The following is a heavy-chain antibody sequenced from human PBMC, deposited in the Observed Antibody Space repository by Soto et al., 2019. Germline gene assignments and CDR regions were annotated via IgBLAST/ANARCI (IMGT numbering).Heavy chain of an antibody. V-gene: IGHV4-59*08. CDR1: GTSPSSYF. J-gene: IGHJ4*02. CDR3: ARQPSGYCSGGSCRPFDY. D-gene: IGHD2-15*01. Sequence: TDTLSLTCTVSGTSPSSYFWIWIRQPPGKGLEWIGYIYYSGSTNYNPSLKSRVTISVDTSKNQFSLKLSSVTAADTAVYYCARQPSGYCSGGSCRPFDYWGQGTLVTVSS. CDR2: IYYSGST.